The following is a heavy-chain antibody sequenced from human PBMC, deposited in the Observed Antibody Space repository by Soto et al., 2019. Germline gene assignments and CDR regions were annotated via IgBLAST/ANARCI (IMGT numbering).Heavy chain of an antibody. V-gene: IGHV3-33*01. J-gene: IGHJ5*02. D-gene: IGHD3-9*01. Sequence: PGGSLRLSCAASGFTVSSYGMHWVRQAPGKGLEWVTVIWYDGSNKYYADSVKGRFTISRDNSKNTLYLQMNSLRAEDTAVYYCARGFTIFLNWHNWFDPWGQGTLVTVSS. CDR2: IWYDGSNK. CDR1: GFTVSSYG. CDR3: ARGFTIFLNWHNWFDP.